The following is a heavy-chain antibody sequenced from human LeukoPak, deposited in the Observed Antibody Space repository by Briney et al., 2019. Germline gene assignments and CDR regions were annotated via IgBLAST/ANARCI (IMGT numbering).Heavy chain of an antibody. CDR1: GYIFTGYY. J-gene: IGHJ5*02. CDR2: INPNSGDT. Sequence: GASVKVSCKASGYIFTGYYIHWVRQAPGQGLEWMGWINPNSGDTKYAQKFQGRVTMTRDTSNNTVYMDLTRLRSDDTAVYYCARVVYLGSAWFDPWGQGTLVTVSS. V-gene: IGHV1-2*02. D-gene: IGHD3-10*01. CDR3: ARVVYLGSAWFDP.